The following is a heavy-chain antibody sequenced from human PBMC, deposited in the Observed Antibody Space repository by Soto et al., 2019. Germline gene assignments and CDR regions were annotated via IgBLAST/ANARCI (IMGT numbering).Heavy chain of an antibody. CDR3: AKGKSENGVDWLDP. CDR1: GFMFENYA. J-gene: IGHJ5*02. V-gene: IGHV3-23*01. CDR2: GRGNSYGA. Sequence: GRSLRLSCSASGFMFENYAMIWVRQAPGKWLEWVATGRGNSYGAYYADSVRGRFIISRDNSKNTMSLQLNSLRDDDTAIYYCAKGKSENGVDWLDPWGPGTLVTVSS. D-gene: IGHD2-8*01.